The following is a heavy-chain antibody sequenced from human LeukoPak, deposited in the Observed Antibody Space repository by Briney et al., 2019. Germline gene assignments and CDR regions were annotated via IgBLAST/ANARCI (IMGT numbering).Heavy chain of an antibody. Sequence: SETLSLTCAVYGGSFSGYYWSWIRQPPGKGLEWIGEINHSGSTNYNPSLKSRVTISVDTSKNQFSLKLSSVTAADTAVYYCARHRTRLRYFDWLSYTYNWFDPWGQGTLVTVSS. CDR3: ARHRTRLRYFDWLSYTYNWFDP. D-gene: IGHD3-9*01. V-gene: IGHV4-34*01. J-gene: IGHJ5*02. CDR2: INHSGST. CDR1: GGSFSGYY.